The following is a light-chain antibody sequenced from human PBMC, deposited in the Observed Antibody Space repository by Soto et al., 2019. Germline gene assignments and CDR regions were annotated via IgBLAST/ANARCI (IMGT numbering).Light chain of an antibody. CDR1: SNDVGSFNL. CDR2: EGS. Sequence: QSALTQPAPVSGSPGQSITISCTGTSNDVGSFNLVSWYQQHPGKAPKLMIYEGSKRPSGVSNRFSGSKSANTASLTISGLQAEDEADYYCCSYAGSNTFVLFGGGTQLTVL. CDR3: CSYAGSNTFVL. J-gene: IGLJ2*01. V-gene: IGLV2-23*03.